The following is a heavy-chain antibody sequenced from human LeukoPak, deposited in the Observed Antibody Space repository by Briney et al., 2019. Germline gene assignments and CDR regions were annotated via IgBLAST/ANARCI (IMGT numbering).Heavy chain of an antibody. Sequence: GGSLRLSCSASRFSFSSYTMSWVRQAPGKGLEWVSSISSSSSYIYYADSVKGRFTISRDNAKNSLYLQMNSLRAEDTAVYYCARDLKRGAVAGIRFDPWGQGTLVTVSS. D-gene: IGHD6-19*01. V-gene: IGHV3-21*01. CDR1: RFSFSSYT. CDR2: ISSSSSYI. J-gene: IGHJ5*02. CDR3: ARDLKRGAVAGIRFDP.